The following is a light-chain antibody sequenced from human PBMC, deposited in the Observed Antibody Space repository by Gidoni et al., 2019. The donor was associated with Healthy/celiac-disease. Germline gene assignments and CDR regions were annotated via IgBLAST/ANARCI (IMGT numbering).Light chain of an antibody. Sequence: QSVRTQPPSVSGAPGQRVTIPCTGSSSNIGAGYDVHWYQQLPGTAPQLLSYGNSNRPSGCTDRPSGSKSCTSASRAITRLQSEDESEYDCQSYDSSLSGFWVFGGGTKLTVL. CDR3: QSYDSSLSGFWV. CDR1: SSNIGAGYD. J-gene: IGLJ3*02. CDR2: GNS. V-gene: IGLV1-40*01.